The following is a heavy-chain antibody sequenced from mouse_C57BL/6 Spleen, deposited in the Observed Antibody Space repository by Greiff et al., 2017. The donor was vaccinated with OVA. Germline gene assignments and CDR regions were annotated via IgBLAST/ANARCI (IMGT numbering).Heavy chain of an antibody. CDR2: IYPGDGDT. CDR1: GYAFSSSW. D-gene: IGHD1-1*01. J-gene: IGHJ3*01. V-gene: IGHV1-82*01. Sequence: QVQLKQSGPELVKPGASVKISCKASGYAFSSSWMNWVKQRPGKGLEWIGRIYPGDGDTNYNGKFKGKATLTADKSSSTAYMQLSSLTSEDSAVYCCARGGGSTPFAYWGQGTLVTVSA. CDR3: ARGGGSTPFAY.